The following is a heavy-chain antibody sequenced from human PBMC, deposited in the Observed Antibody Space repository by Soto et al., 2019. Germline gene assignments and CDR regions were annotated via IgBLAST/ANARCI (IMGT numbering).Heavy chain of an antibody. D-gene: IGHD6-6*01. J-gene: IGHJ4*02. CDR1: GGTFSSYA. CDR3: AREGSSSPFDY. Sequence: QVQLVQSGAEVKKPGSSVKVSCKASGGTFSSYAISWVRQAPGQGLEWMGGIIPIFGTANYAQKFQGRVTITADDSTSTAYMALSSLRSEDTAGHYCAREGSSSPFDYWGQGTLVTVSS. V-gene: IGHV1-69*01. CDR2: IIPIFGTA.